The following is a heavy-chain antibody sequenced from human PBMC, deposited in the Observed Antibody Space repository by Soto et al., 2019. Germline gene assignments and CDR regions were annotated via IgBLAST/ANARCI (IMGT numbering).Heavy chain of an antibody. CDR2: ISYDGSNK. V-gene: IGHV3-30-3*01. J-gene: IGHJ6*02. CDR1: GFTFSSYA. Sequence: PGGSLRLSXAASGFTFSSYAMHWVRQAPGKGLEWVAVISYDGSNKYYADSVEGRFTISRDNSKNTLYLQMNSLRAEDTAVHYCARMAVAGIDGMDVWGQGTTVTVSS. D-gene: IGHD6-19*01. CDR3: ARMAVAGIDGMDV.